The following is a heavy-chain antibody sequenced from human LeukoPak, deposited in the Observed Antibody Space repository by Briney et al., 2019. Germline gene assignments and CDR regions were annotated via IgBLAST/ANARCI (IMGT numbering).Heavy chain of an antibody. CDR2: ISSSSSTI. J-gene: IGHJ4*02. CDR1: VFTFSSYS. Sequence: GGSLRLSCAASVFTFSSYSMNWVRQAPGKGLEWVSYISSSSSTIYYADSVKGRFTISRDNAKNSLYLQMNSLRAEDTAVYYCARGDSSSWYDSQFDYWGQGTLVTVSS. D-gene: IGHD6-13*01. CDR3: ARGDSSSWYDSQFDY. V-gene: IGHV3-48*01.